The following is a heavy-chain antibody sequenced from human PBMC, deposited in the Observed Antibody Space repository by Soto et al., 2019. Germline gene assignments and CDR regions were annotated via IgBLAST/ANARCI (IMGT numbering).Heavy chain of an antibody. V-gene: IGHV4-59*01. J-gene: IGHJ4*02. D-gene: IGHD6-19*01. CDR2: FYYSGST. CDR1: GGSISSYY. Sequence: QVQLQESGPGLVKPSETLSLTCTVSGGSISSYYCGWIRQPPGKGLEWIGYFYYSGSTNYYPSLKRRGTISVDTSKNKSSLKLISVTAADTAVYYCARGGWKLFDYWGQGTLVTVSS. CDR3: ARGGWKLFDY.